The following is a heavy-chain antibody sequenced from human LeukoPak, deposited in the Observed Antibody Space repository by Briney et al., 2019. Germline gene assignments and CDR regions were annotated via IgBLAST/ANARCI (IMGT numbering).Heavy chain of an antibody. CDR1: GGSLSSSSYY. CDR3: ARHRIGSCTGGSCYMYYFDY. V-gene: IGHV4-39*01. Sequence: SETLSLTCTVSGGSLSSSSYYWGWIRQPPGKGLEWIGSIYYSGSTYYNPSLKSRVTISVDTSKNQFSLKLSSVTAADTAVFYCARHRIGSCTGGSCYMYYFDYWGQGTLVAVSS. J-gene: IGHJ4*02. D-gene: IGHD2-15*01. CDR2: IYYSGST.